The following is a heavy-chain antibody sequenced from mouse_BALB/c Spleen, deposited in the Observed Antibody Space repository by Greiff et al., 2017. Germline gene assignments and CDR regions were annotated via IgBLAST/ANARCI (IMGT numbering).Heavy chain of an antibody. CDR1: GYSITSGYS. Sequence: EVQLQQSGPDLVKPSQSLSLTCTVTGYSITSGYSWHWIRQFPGNKLEWMGYIHYSGSTNYNPSLKSRISITRDTSKNQFFLQLNSVTTEDTATYYCATEATTVVATWENYWGQGTTLTVSS. V-gene: IGHV3-1*02. D-gene: IGHD1-1*01. CDR3: ATEATTVVATWENY. CDR2: IHYSGST. J-gene: IGHJ2*01.